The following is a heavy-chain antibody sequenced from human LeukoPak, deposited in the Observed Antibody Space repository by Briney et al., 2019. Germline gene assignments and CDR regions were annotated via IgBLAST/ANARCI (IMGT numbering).Heavy chain of an antibody. Sequence: MTGGSLRLSCAASGFTFTNAWMNWVRQAPGKGLEWVGRIKSKADGETIDYAAPVKGRFTFSRDDSKNTLYLQMNSLKSEDTAVYYCSTLTSRGLSDSWGQGTLVTVSS. CDR3: STLTSRGLSDS. CDR1: GFTFTNAW. V-gene: IGHV3-15*07. J-gene: IGHJ4*02. D-gene: IGHD1-20*01. CDR2: IKSKADGETI.